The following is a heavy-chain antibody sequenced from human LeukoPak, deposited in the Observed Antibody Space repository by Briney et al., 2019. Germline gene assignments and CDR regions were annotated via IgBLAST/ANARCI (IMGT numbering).Heavy chain of an antibody. D-gene: IGHD3-10*01. CDR3: ASTGVVRGVPNYYYYGMDV. J-gene: IGHJ6*02. Sequence: SQTLSLTCAISGDSVSSNSAAWNWIRQSPSRGLEWLGRTYYRSKWYNDYAVSVKSRITINPDTSKNQFSLQLNPVTPEDTAVYYCASTGVVRGVPNYYYYGMDVWGQGTTVTVSS. CDR2: TYYRSKWYN. V-gene: IGHV6-1*01. CDR1: GDSVSSNSAA.